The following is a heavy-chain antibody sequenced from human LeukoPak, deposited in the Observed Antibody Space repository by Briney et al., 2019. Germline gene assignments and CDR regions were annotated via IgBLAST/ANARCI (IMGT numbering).Heavy chain of an antibody. CDR1: GFPFNTYW. D-gene: IGHD1-26*01. J-gene: IGHJ4*02. Sequence: PGGSLRLSCVGSGFPFNTYWMIWVRHTPGKGLEWVANIKPDGAEQYYVDSVRGRFTISRDNAKNSLYLQMNSLRAEDTGVYYCARGEGLWGQGTLVTVSS. CDR2: IKPDGAEQ. V-gene: IGHV3-7*05. CDR3: ARGEGL.